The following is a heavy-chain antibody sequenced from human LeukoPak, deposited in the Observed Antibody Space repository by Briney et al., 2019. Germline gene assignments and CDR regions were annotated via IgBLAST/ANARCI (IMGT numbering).Heavy chain of an antibody. CDR1: GLTGSHNY. D-gene: IGHD4-17*01. CDR3: IVFGDSNH. Sequence: GGSRRLSWAASGLTGSHNYVSGVGRAPGKGLEWVSAIHTSGDTCYADSVKGRFTISRDTSKNTLYLQINSLRVEDTAVYYCIVFGDSNHWGQGTLVTVSS. J-gene: IGHJ5*02. V-gene: IGHV3-53*01. CDR2: IHTSGDT.